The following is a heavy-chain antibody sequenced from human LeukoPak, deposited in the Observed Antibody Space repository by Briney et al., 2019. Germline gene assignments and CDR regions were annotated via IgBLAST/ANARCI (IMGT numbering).Heavy chain of an antibody. Sequence: SETLSLTCTVSGGSISGSFYYWGWIRQPPGKGLEWIGSIYYSGSTYYNPSLKSRVTISVDTSKNQFSLNLSSVTAADTAVYYCARRVDSSGLDYWGQGTLVTVSS. CDR2: IYYSGST. CDR3: ARRVDSSGLDY. V-gene: IGHV4-39*01. CDR1: GGSISGSFYY. D-gene: IGHD6-19*01. J-gene: IGHJ4*02.